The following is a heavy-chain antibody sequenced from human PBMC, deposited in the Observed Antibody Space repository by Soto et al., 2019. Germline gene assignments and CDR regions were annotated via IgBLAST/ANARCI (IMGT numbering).Heavy chain of an antibody. CDR3: ARHMTGDLARGMDV. D-gene: IGHD7-27*01. J-gene: IGHJ6*02. Sequence: GESLKISFKGSGYTFTRYLICWVRQKPGKGLELMGIVFPDDSDVRYSPSSQGQVTISADKSINTAYLHWSALKASDTAMYYCARHMTGDLARGMDVWGQGTTVTVSS. CDR2: VFPDDSDV. CDR1: GYTFTRYL. V-gene: IGHV5-51*01.